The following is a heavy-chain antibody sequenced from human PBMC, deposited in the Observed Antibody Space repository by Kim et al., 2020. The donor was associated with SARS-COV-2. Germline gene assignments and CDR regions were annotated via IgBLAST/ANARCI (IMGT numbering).Heavy chain of an antibody. CDR1: GFTFSISW. D-gene: IGHD4-17*01. J-gene: IGHJ4*02. CDR2: INTDGSFT. V-gene: IGHV3-74*01. CDR3: IRSSATPDY. Sequence: GGSLRLSCAASGFTFSISWMHWVRQAPGKGLVWVSRINTDGSFTTYADSVKGRFTISRDNAKNTLYLQMNSLRAEDTAVYYCIRSSATPDYWGQGTLVTVSA.